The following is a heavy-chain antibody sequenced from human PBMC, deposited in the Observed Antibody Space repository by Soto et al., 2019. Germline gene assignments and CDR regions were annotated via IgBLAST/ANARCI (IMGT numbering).Heavy chain of an antibody. CDR2: INHSGST. CDR3: ARAGDSSGYADY. CDR1: GGSFRGYY. D-gene: IGHD3-22*01. V-gene: IGHV4-34*01. J-gene: IGHJ4*02. Sequence: SETVSLTCAVYGGSFRGYYWSWIRQPPGKGLEWIGEINHSGSTNYNPSLKSRVTISVDTSKNQFSLKLSSVTAADTAVYYCARAGDSSGYADYWGQGTLVTVSS.